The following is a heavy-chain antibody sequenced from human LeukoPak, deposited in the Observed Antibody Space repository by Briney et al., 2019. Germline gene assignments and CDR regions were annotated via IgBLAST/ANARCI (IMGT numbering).Heavy chain of an antibody. CDR3: ARVVTAAWDWFDP. Sequence: GGSLRLSCAASGFTFSSYAMHWVRQAPGKGLEWVAVISNDGTNKNYADSVKGRFTISRDNSKNTLYLQMNSLRAEDTAVYYCARVVTAAWDWFDPWGQGTLVTVSS. V-gene: IGHV3-30-3*01. CDR1: GFTFSSYA. J-gene: IGHJ5*02. D-gene: IGHD2-2*01. CDR2: ISNDGTNK.